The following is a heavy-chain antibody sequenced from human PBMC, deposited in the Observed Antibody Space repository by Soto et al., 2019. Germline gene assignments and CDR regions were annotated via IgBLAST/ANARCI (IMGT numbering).Heavy chain of an antibody. CDR1: GGSISSGGYY. D-gene: IGHD4-17*01. J-gene: IGHJ4*02. CDR2: IYYSGST. Sequence: SETLSLTCAVSGGSISSGGYYWGWIRQPPGKGLEWIGSIYYSGSTYYNPSLKSRVTISVDTSKNQFSLKLSSVTAADTAVYYCACYGDYPYYFDYWGQGTLVTVSS. V-gene: IGHV4-39*01. CDR3: ACYGDYPYYFDY.